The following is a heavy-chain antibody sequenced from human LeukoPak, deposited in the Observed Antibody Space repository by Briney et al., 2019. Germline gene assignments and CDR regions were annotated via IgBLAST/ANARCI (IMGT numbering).Heavy chain of an antibody. V-gene: IGHV4-39*07. J-gene: IGHJ5*02. Sequence: SETLSLTCTVSGGSISNSFYYRGWIRQPPGKGLEWIGSVYSSGSTYYNPSLKSRVTISVDTSKNQSSLKLSSVTAADTAVYYCAREAQGSQGGNWFDPWGQGTLVTVSS. CDR2: VYSSGST. D-gene: IGHD1-26*01. CDR3: AREAQGSQGGNWFDP. CDR1: GGSISNSFYY.